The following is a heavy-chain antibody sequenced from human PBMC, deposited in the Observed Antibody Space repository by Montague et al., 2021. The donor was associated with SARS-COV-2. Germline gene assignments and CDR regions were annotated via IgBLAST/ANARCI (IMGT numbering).Heavy chain of an antibody. CDR2: TYYRSEWYS. CDR3: AIAERGSCGDGNCYQYFFNY. D-gene: IGHD2-15*01. J-gene: IGHJ4*02. Sequence: CAISGDSVSTNRGTWNWDRLSPSRGLEWLGRTYYRSEWYSDYSVSVKSRISINPDTSKNQFSLQLNSVTPEDTAVYYCAIAERGSCGDGNCYQYFFNYWGQGTLVTVSS. V-gene: IGHV6-1*01. CDR1: GDSVSTNRGT.